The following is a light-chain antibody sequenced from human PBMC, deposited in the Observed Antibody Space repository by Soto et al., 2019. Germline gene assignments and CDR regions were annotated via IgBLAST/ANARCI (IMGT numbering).Light chain of an antibody. Sequence: ETVLTQSPGTLSMSPGETATLSCRASQTLGRNYLAWYQQQPAKAPRLLIHRLSIRVVCSSDTFSGSASGTDFPLTVRRLKPDGFAIYYCQQYDNFPQAFGQGTKV. CDR1: QTLGRNY. CDR2: RLS. V-gene: IGKV3-20*01. J-gene: IGKJ1*01. CDR3: QQYDNFPQA.